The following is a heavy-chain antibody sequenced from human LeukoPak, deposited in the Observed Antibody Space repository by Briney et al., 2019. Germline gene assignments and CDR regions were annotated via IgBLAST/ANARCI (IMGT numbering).Heavy chain of an antibody. CDR1: GFSFSSYS. D-gene: IGHD4-23*01. CDR2: ISSSSSYI. V-gene: IGHV3-21*01. CDR3: ARAAVAQWYFYL. Sequence: GGPLRLSCAASGFSFSSYSMNWVRQAPGKGLEWVSSISSSSSYIYYADSVKGRFTISRDNAKNSLYLQMTSLRAEDTAVYYCARAAVAQWYFYLWGRGALVTVSS. J-gene: IGHJ2*01.